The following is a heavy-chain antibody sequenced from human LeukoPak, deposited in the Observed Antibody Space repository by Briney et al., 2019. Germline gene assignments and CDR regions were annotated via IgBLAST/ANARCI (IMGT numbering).Heavy chain of an antibody. J-gene: IGHJ6*02. CDR3: ARGRRYSSSWSYYYGMNV. V-gene: IGHV1-8*01. CDR2: MNPNSGNT. D-gene: IGHD6-13*01. Sequence: ASVKVSCKASGYTFTSYDIHWVRPATGQGLEWMGWMNPNSGNTGYAQKFQGRVTMTRNTSISTAYMELSSLRSEDTAVYYCARGRRYSSSWSYYYGMNVWGQGTTVTVSS. CDR1: GYTFTSYD.